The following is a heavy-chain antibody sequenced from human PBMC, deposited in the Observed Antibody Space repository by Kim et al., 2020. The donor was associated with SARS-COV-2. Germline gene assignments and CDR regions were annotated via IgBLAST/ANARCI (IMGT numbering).Heavy chain of an antibody. D-gene: IGHD1-1*01. CDR3: TRPLGRGFAD. CDR1: GFTFTDTC. J-gene: IGHJ4*02. CDR2: INQDGTNR. Sequence: GGSLRLSCVASGFTFTDTCMIWVRQAPVKGPEWVANINQDGTNRQYVDSVKGRFTVSRDNAKKSLYLEMNSLGVEDTAIYYCTRPLGRGFADWGQGTHVTVSS. V-gene: IGHV3-7*01.